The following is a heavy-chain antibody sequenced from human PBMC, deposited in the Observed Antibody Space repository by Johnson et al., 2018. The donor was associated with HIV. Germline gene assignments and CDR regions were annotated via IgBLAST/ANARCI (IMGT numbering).Heavy chain of an antibody. CDR1: GFTVSCNY. CDR2: LSSGGST. Sequence: VQLVESGGTLVKPGRSLRLPCAASGFTVSCNYMIWVRKAPGKGLVWVSTLSSGGSTYYAVSVKGRFTISRDNSKNSLYLQMNSLRAEDTAVYYCAKGRSGTTASIDAFDIWGQGTMVTVSS. V-gene: IGHV3-66*01. CDR3: AKGRSGTTASIDAFDI. J-gene: IGHJ3*02. D-gene: IGHD1-7*01.